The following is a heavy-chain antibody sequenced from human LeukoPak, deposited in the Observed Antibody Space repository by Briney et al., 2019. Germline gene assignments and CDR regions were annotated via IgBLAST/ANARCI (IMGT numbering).Heavy chain of an antibody. CDR2: INAGNANT. CDR3: ARADSYSGYDFSY. Sequence: GASVKVSCKASGYTFTSYAIHWVRQAPGQRLEWMGWINAGNANTNYAQKLQGRVTMTTDTSTSTAYMELRSLRSDDTAVYYCARADSYSGYDFSYWGQGTLVTVSS. V-gene: IGHV1-3*01. CDR1: GYTFTSYA. J-gene: IGHJ4*02. D-gene: IGHD5-12*01.